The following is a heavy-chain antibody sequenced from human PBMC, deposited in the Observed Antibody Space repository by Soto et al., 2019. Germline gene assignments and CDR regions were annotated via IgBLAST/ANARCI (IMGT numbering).Heavy chain of an antibody. CDR3: ARLPVVVAATYYYYGMDV. J-gene: IGHJ6*02. V-gene: IGHV5-10-1*01. CDR2: IDPSDSYT. CDR1: GYSFTSYW. Sequence: PGESLKISCKGSGYSFTSYWISWVRQMPGKGLEWMGRIDPSDSYTNYSPSFQGHVTISADKSISTAYLQWSSLKASDTAMYYCARLPVVVAATYYYYGMDVWGQGTTVTVSS. D-gene: IGHD2-15*01.